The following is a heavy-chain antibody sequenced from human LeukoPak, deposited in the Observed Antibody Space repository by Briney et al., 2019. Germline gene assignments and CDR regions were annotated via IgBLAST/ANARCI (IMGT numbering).Heavy chain of an antibody. CDR3: AICGGGACHKGYSDH. D-gene: IGHD2-21*01. J-gene: IGHJ4*02. CDR1: GFSFNTYA. Sequence: GGSLRLSCEVSGFSFNTYAMNWVRQAPGQGLEWVSSISAGSSSTHYADSLKGRFTISRDNAKNSLYLQMNSLRAEDTAVYYCAICGGGACHKGYSDHWGQGTLVTVSS. CDR2: ISAGSSST. V-gene: IGHV3-21*01.